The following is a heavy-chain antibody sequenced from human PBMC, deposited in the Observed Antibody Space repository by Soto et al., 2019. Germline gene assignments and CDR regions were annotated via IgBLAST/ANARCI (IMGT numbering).Heavy chain of an antibody. CDR1: GDSMSKYY. V-gene: IGHV4-4*07. CDR3: ARTVVAAYYFDF. Sequence: QVQLQESGPGLVKPSETLSLTCNVSGDSMSKYYWSWVRQPAGKGLEWIGRIWTSGITNYNPSLKSRVTLSIDTSNKHFSLDLKSVTAEDTAVYYCARTVVAAYYFDFWGQGVLVTVSS. J-gene: IGHJ4*02. CDR2: IWTSGIT. D-gene: IGHD2-15*01.